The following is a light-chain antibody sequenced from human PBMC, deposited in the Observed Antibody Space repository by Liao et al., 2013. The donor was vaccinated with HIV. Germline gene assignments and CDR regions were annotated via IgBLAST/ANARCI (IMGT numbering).Light chain of an antibody. Sequence: SYELAQPPSVSVAPGKTARITCGGDNIGTKAVHWYQQKPGQAPVLVIHYDTARPSGIPDRFSASDSGNTASLTISGTQAMDEADYYCQAWDSGTALYDFGPGTRVTV. V-gene: IGLV3-21*01. CDR3: QAWDSGTALYD. J-gene: IGLJ1*01. CDR2: YDT. CDR1: NIGTKA.